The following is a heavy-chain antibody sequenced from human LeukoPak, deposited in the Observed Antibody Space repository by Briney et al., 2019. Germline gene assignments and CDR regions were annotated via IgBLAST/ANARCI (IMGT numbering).Heavy chain of an antibody. CDR2: IYYSGST. D-gene: IGHD2-15*01. CDR1: GGSFSGYY. Sequence: SETLSLTCAVSGGSFSGYYWSWIRQPPGKGLEWIGEIYYSGSTNYNPSLKSRVTISVDTSKNQFSLKLISVTAADTAVYYCARCLKRVVAAHKILAYWGQGTLVTVSS. CDR3: ARCLKRVVAAHKILAY. J-gene: IGHJ4*02. V-gene: IGHV4-34*01.